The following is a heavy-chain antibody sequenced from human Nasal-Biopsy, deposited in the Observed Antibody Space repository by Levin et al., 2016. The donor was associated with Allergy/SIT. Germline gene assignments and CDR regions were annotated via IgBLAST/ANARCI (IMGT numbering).Heavy chain of an antibody. V-gene: IGHV6-1*01. Sequence: SETLSLTCDISGDSVSSNAVAWNWIRQSPSRGLEWLGRTYYTSGWFPHYALSLRGRITISPDTFKNQFSLQLKSVTPEDTAVYYCARSPDCTDGVCSNPHFFDYWGQGSLVIVSS. CDR1: GDSVSSNAVA. J-gene: IGHJ4*02. D-gene: IGHD2-8*01. CDR3: ARSPDCTDGVCSNPHFFDY. CDR2: TYYTSGWFP.